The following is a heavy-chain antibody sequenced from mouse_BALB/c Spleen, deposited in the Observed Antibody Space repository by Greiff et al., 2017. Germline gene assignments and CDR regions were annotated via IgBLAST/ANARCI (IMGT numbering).Heavy chain of an antibody. CDR2: ISYDGSN. V-gene: IGHV3-6*02. CDR3: ARSYDYDGKGYAMDY. Sequence: EVKLMESGPGLVKPSQSLSLTCSVTGYSITSGYSWNWIRQFPGNKLEWMGYISYDGSNNYNPSLKNRISITRDTSKNQFFLKLNSVTTEDTATYYCARSYDYDGKGYAMDYWGQGTSVTVSS. D-gene: IGHD2-4*01. CDR1: GYSITSGYS. J-gene: IGHJ4*01.